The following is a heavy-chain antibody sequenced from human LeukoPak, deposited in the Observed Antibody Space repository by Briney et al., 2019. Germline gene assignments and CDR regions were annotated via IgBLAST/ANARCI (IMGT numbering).Heavy chain of an antibody. CDR1: GDSVSSNSAA. Sequence: SQTLSLTCAISGDSVSSNSAAWNWIRQSPSRGLEWLGRTYYRSKWYNDYAVSVKSRITINPDTSKNQFSLKLSSVTAADTAVYYCASSIAAAGTVLEYYFDYWGQGTLVTVSS. D-gene: IGHD6-13*01. J-gene: IGHJ4*02. CDR3: ASSIAAAGTVLEYYFDY. V-gene: IGHV6-1*01. CDR2: TYYRSKWYN.